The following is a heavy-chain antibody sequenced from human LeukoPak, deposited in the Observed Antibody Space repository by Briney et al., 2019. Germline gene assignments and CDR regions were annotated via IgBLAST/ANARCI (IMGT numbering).Heavy chain of an antibody. Sequence: PSETLSLTCAVYGGSFSGYYWSWTRQPPGKGLEWIGEINHSGSTNYNPSLKSRVTISVDTSKNQFSLKLSSVTAADTAVYYCARHGRGYSLRYMDVWGKGTTVTVSS. D-gene: IGHD5-12*01. V-gene: IGHV4-34*01. J-gene: IGHJ6*03. CDR2: INHSGST. CDR1: GGSFSGYY. CDR3: ARHGRGYSLRYMDV.